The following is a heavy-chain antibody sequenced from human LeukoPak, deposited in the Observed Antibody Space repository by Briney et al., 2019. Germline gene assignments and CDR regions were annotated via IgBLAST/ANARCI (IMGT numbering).Heavy chain of an antibody. CDR1: GFTFSSYG. V-gene: IGHV3-30*02. D-gene: IGHD3-10*01. CDR3: ARDGRVPMVRGVIIEYYYYMDV. CDR2: IRYDGSNR. J-gene: IGHJ6*03. Sequence: GGSLRLSCAASGFTFSSYGMHWVRQAPGKGLEWVAFIRYDGSNRYYADSVKGRFTISRDNSKNTLYLQMNSLRAEDTAVYYCARDGRVPMVRGVIIEYYYYMDVWGKGTTVTISS.